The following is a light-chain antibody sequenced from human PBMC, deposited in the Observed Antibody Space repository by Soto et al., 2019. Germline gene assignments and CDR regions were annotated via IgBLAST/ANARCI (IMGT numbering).Light chain of an antibody. CDR3: QQYGTSPTT. Sequence: EIVLTQSPGTLSLPPGERATLSCRASQSVSSSSLAWYQQKPGQAPRFLIYGASTRATGIPDRFSGTGSGTDFTLTISRLEPEDFEVYYCQQYGTSPTTFGQGTKVDIK. J-gene: IGKJ1*01. CDR1: QSVSSSS. CDR2: GAS. V-gene: IGKV3-20*01.